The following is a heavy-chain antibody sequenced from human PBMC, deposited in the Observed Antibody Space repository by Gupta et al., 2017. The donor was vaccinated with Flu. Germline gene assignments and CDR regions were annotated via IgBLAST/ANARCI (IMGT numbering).Heavy chain of an antibody. CDR3: TTGQL. CDR2: VKNKDDGGSV. V-gene: IGHV3-15*05. Sequence: KAWVTWVRQSPGNGLGWVGFVKNKDDGGSVHYGEPIRGRFFISRVDSESSVYLQMNNLNVDDTGVYYCTTGQLWGQGTQVTVSS. J-gene: IGHJ4*03. D-gene: IGHD6-13*01. CDR1: KAW.